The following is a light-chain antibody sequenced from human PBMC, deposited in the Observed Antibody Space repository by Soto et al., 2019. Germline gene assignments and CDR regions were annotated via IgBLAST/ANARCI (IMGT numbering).Light chain of an antibody. V-gene: IGKV1-39*01. Sequence: DIMRTQSPSSLSASVGDRVTITCRASQSISSHLNWYQQKPGKAPKVLIYAASSLQSGVPSRFSGSGSGTEFTLTISSLQPEDCTTYYCQQGYSTPNTFGQGTRLEIK. J-gene: IGKJ5*01. CDR2: AAS. CDR3: QQGYSTPNT. CDR1: QSISSH.